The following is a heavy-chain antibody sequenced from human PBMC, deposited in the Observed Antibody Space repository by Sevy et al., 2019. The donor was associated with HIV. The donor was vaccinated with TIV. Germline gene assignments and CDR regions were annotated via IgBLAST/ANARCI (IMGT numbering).Heavy chain of an antibody. D-gene: IGHD3-10*01. CDR2: IWYDGSNK. CDR1: GFTFSSYG. J-gene: IGHJ4*02. V-gene: IGHV3-33*01. Sequence: GGSLRLSCAASGFTFSSYGMHWVRQAPGKGLEWVAVIWYDGSNKYYADSVKGRFTISRDNSKNTLYLQMNSLRAEDTAVYYCAGVRGVYSYFDYWGQGTLVTVSS. CDR3: AGVRGVYSYFDY.